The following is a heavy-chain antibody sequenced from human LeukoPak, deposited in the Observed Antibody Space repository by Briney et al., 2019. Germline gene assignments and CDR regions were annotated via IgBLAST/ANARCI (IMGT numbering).Heavy chain of an antibody. Sequence: GGSLRLSCAASGFTFSSYSMNWVRQAPGKGLEWVSSISSSSSYIYYADSVKGRFTIFRDNSRYTLYLQMNSLRAEDAAMYYCVKDRPNYYESNGDYYKRDGDFWGQGTLVTVSA. CDR1: GFTFSSYS. V-gene: IGHV3-21*04. J-gene: IGHJ4*02. CDR3: VKDRPNYYESNGDYYKRDGDF. D-gene: IGHD3-22*01. CDR2: ISSSSSYI.